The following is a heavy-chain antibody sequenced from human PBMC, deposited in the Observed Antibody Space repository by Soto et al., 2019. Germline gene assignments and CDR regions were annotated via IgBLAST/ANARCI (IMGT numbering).Heavy chain of an antibody. D-gene: IGHD2-15*01. CDR1: GYTFTTYG. V-gene: IGHV1-18*01. CDR2: ISAYDGHT. CDR3: ARGQGEYCSGGSCYANYYYTGMDV. Sequence: ASVKVSCKASGYTFTTYGITWVRQAPGQGXEWVGWISAYDGHTSYAQKLQNRVTMTTDTSTSTAYMDLRSLRSDDSAVYYCARGQGEYCSGGSCYANYYYTGMDVWGQGTTVTVS. J-gene: IGHJ6*02.